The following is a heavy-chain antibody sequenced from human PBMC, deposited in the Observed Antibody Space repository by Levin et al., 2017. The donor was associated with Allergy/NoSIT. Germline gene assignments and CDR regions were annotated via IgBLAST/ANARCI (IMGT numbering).Heavy chain of an antibody. V-gene: IGHV3-23*01. CDR2: MTDGQDVK. D-gene: IGHD1-26*01. CDR1: GISVGKTV. J-gene: IGHJ4*02. CDR3: VRIRLAVYRFVQWELGYFES. Sequence: GGSLRLSCSVSGISVGKTVMGWVRQAPGGGLEWVSGMTDGQDVKTYADSVKGRFTISRDESQNMVFLEMNSLRAEDTALYFCVRIRLAVYRFVQWELGYFESWAQGTPVVVSS.